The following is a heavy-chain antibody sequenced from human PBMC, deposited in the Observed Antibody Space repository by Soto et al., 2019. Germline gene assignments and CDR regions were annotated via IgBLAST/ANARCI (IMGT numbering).Heavy chain of an antibody. CDR3: ARVVGALTEAFDI. V-gene: IGHV4-4*07. Sequence: SETLSLTCTVSGASITGYYWSWIRQPAGKGLEWIGRMSISGSTNYNPTLRSRVTMSVDVAKNQFSLRLTSVTAADTAVYYCARVVGALTEAFDIWGQGTMVTVSS. CDR2: MSISGST. J-gene: IGHJ3*02. D-gene: IGHD1-26*01. CDR1: GASITGYY.